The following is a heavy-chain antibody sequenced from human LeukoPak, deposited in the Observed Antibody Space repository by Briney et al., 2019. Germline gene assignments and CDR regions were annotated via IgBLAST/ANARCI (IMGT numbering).Heavy chain of an antibody. Sequence: PGRSLRLSCAASGFIFSSYAMHWVRQAPGKGLEWVVVISYDGSNRYYANSVKGRFTISRVNSKNTLYLQMNSLRAEDTAVYYCARELQRTFDYWGQGTLVTVSS. CDR3: ARELQRTFDY. CDR1: GFIFSSYA. V-gene: IGHV3-30*04. J-gene: IGHJ4*02. CDR2: ISYDGSNR.